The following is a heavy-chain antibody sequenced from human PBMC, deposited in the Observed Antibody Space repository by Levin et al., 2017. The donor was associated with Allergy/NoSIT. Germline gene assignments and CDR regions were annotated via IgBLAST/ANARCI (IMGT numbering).Heavy chain of an antibody. CDR3: ARGREMVVITILGY. J-gene: IGHJ4*02. D-gene: IGHD3-22*01. CDR1: GFTFNSYA. CDR2: ISYDGSNK. Sequence: GGSLRLSCAASGFTFNSYAMYWVRQAPGKGLEWVAVISYDGSNKFYADSVKGRFTISRDNSKNTLYLQMNSLRAEDTAVYYCARGREMVVITILGYWGQGTLVTVSS. V-gene: IGHV3-30*04.